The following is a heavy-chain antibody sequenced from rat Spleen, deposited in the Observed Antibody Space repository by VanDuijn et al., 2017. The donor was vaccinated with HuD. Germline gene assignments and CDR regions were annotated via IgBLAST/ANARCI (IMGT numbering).Heavy chain of an antibody. CDR1: GLSFSNYD. D-gene: IGHD1-2*01. CDR2: ITYEGSST. CDR3: ARHSSTYYVMDA. J-gene: IGHJ4*01. V-gene: IGHV5-22*01. Sequence: EVQLVESGGGLVQPGRSMKLSCAASGLSFSNYDMAWVRQAPTKGLEWVASITYEGSSTYHGDSVKGRFTISRDNTKSTLYLQMNSLRSEDTATYYCARHSSTYYVMDAWGQGASVTVSS.